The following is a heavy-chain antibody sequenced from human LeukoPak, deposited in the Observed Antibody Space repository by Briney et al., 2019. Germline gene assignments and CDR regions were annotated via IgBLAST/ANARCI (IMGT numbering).Heavy chain of an antibody. CDR2: INHSGST. CDR3: ARENYYDSSGVDY. CDR1: GGSFSGYY. V-gene: IGHV4-34*01. J-gene: IGHJ4*02. Sequence: SETLSLTCAVYGGSFSGYYWSWIRQPPGKVLEWIGEINHSGSTNYNPSLKSRVTISVDTSKNQFSLKLSSVTAADTAVYYCARENYYDSSGVDYWGQGTLVTVSS. D-gene: IGHD3-22*01.